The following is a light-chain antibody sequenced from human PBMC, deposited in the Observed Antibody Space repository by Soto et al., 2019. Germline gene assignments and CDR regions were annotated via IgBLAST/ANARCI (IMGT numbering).Light chain of an antibody. CDR3: QHYNSYSEA. V-gene: IGKV1-5*03. J-gene: IGKJ1*01. Sequence: EIEVTQYPSTLSGSVGDRVTITCRASQTISSWLAWYQQKPGKAPKLLIYKASTLKSGVPSRFSGSGSGTEFTLTISSLQPDDFATYYCQHYNSYSEAFGQGTKVDI. CDR1: QTISSW. CDR2: KAS.